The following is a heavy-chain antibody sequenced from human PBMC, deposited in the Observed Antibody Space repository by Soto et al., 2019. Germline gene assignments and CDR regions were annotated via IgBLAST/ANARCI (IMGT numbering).Heavy chain of an antibody. CDR3: ARDGGARGDYHFDY. D-gene: IGHD4-17*01. CDR1: GFSFSIYA. J-gene: IGHJ4*02. V-gene: IGHV3-23*01. CDR2: ISGGGGST. Sequence: GGSLRLSCAASGFSFSIYAMNWVRQAPGKGLEWVSGISGGGGSTYYADSVKGRFTISRDNSKNTLYLQMNSLRAEDTAVYYCARDGGARGDYHFDYWGQGTLVTVSS.